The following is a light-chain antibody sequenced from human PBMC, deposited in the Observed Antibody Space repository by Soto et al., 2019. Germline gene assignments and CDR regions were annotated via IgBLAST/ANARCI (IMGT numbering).Light chain of an antibody. CDR3: QQYGLSPWT. Sequence: DIVLTQSPGTLSLSPGERATLSCRASQSISSSYLAWYQQRPGQAPRLLIYGASSRATGIPDRFSGSGSGTDFTLIISRLEPEEFAVYYCQQYGLSPWTFGQGTKVEI. CDR1: QSISSSY. CDR2: GAS. J-gene: IGKJ1*01. V-gene: IGKV3-20*01.